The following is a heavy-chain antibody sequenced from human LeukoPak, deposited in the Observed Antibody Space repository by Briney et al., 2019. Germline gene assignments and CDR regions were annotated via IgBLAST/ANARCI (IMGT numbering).Heavy chain of an antibody. CDR3: ARDSFGVSAFSF. Sequence: SETLSLTCTVSGGSISSSSYYWGWIRQPPGKGLEWIGSIYYSGYTYYNPSLESRVTISVDTSKNQFSLKLSSVTAADTAIYYCARDSFGVSAFSFWGQGTVVTVSS. J-gene: IGHJ3*01. CDR2: IYYSGYT. D-gene: IGHD3-10*01. CDR1: GGSISSSSYY. V-gene: IGHV4-39*07.